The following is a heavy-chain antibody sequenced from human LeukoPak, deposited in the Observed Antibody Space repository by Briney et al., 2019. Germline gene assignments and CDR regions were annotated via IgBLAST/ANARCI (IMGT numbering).Heavy chain of an antibody. D-gene: IGHD3-16*01. Sequence: SETLSLTCTVSGGSISSGDYYWSWIRQPPGKGLEWIGRIYTSGSTNYNPSLKSRVTMSVDTSKNQFSLKLSSVTAADTAVYYCAREADHRGWFDPWGQGTLVTVSS. CDR3: AREADHRGWFDP. J-gene: IGHJ5*02. V-gene: IGHV4-61*02. CDR1: GGSISSGDYY. CDR2: IYTSGST.